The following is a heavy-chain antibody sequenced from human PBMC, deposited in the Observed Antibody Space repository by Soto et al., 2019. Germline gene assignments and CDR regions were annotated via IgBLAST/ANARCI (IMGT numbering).Heavy chain of an antibody. J-gene: IGHJ4*02. CDR1: GGTFSSYA. CDR3: ARDGGRHSGGIDY. CDR2: IIPIFGTA. D-gene: IGHD1-26*01. Sequence: QVQLVQSGAEVKKTGSSVKVSCKASGGTFSSYAINLVRQAPGQGLEWMGEIIPIFGTANYAQKFQGRVTMTADESTSTAYMELSSLRSEDTAVYYCARDGGRHSGGIDYWGQGTLVTVSS. V-gene: IGHV1-69*01.